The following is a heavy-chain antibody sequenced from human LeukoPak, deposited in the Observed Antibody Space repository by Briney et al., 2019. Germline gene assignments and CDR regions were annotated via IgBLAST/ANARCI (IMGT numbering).Heavy chain of an antibody. V-gene: IGHV3-23*01. D-gene: IGHD3-10*01. Sequence: GGSLRLSCAASGFTFSSYAMSWVRQAPGKGLEWVSAISGSGGSTYYADSMKGRFTISRDNSKNTLYLQMNSLRAEDTAVYYCATPEGGSGSYYNVPAYWGQGTLVTVSS. CDR1: GFTFSSYA. J-gene: IGHJ4*02. CDR3: ATPEGGSGSYYNVPAY. CDR2: ISGSGGST.